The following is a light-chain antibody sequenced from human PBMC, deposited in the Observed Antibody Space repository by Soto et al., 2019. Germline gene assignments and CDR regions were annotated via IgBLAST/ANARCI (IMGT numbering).Light chain of an antibody. J-gene: IGKJ1*01. V-gene: IGKV1-39*01. CDR2: AAS. CDR1: QSISSY. CDR3: QQSYTSWT. Sequence: DIQMTQSPSPLSASPGDRVTITCRASQSISSYLNWYQQKPGKAPKLLIYAASSLQSGVPSRFSGSGSGTDFTLAICSLQPEDFATYYCQQSYTSWTFGQGT.